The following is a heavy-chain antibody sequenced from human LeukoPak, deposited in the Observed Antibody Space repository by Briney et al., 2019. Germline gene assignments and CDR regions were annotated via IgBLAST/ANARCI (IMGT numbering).Heavy chain of an antibody. D-gene: IGHD6-13*01. CDR1: GGSFSGYY. CDR2: INHSGST. V-gene: IGHV4-34*01. CDR3: ARERGAAAAGPYYLDY. J-gene: IGHJ4*02. Sequence: SETLSLTCAVYGGSFSGYYWSWIRQPPGKGLEWIGEINHSGSTNYNPSLKSRVTISVDTSKNQFSLKLSSVTAADTAVYYCARERGAAAAGPYYLDYWGQGTLVTVSS.